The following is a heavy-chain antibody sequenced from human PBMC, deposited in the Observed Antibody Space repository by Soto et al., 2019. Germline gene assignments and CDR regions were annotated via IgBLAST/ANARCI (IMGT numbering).Heavy chain of an antibody. CDR3: ARGEALRFLEWLFEFDP. V-gene: IGHV1-3*01. Sequence: GASVKVSCKASGYTFTSYAMHWLRQAPGQRLEWMGWINAGNGNTKYSQKFQGRVTITRDTSASTAYMELSSLRSEDTAVYYCARGEALRFLEWLFEFDPWGQGTLVTVS. CDR2: INAGNGNT. J-gene: IGHJ5*02. CDR1: GYTFTSYA. D-gene: IGHD3-3*01.